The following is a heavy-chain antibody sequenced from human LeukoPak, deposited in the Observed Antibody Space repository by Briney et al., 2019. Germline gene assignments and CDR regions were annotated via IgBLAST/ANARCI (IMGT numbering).Heavy chain of an antibody. D-gene: IGHD4-17*01. J-gene: IGHJ6*04. Sequence: PGGSLRLSCAASGFTFSSYAMSWVRQAPGKGLEWVSAISGSGGSTYYADSVKGRFTISRDNSKNSLYLQMNSLRAEDTAVYYCARKDGDYGYYYYYGMDVWGKGTTVTVSS. V-gene: IGHV3-23*01. CDR3: ARKDGDYGYYYYYGMDV. CDR2: ISGSGGST. CDR1: GFTFSSYA.